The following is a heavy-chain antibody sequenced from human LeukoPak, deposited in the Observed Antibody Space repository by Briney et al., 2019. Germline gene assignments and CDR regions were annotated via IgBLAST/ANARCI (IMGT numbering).Heavy chain of an antibody. Sequence: GGSLRLSCAASGFTFSDYYMSWIRQAPGKGLEWVSYISSSGSTIYYADSVKGRFTISRDNAKNSLYLQMNSLRAEDTAVYYCARSGPIYYYYYYGMDVWGKGTTVTVSS. J-gene: IGHJ6*04. CDR1: GFTFSDYY. CDR2: ISSSGSTI. D-gene: IGHD2-2*02. V-gene: IGHV3-11*04. CDR3: ARSGPIYYYYYYGMDV.